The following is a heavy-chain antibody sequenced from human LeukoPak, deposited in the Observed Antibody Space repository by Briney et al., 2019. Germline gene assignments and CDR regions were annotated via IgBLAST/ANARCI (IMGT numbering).Heavy chain of an antibody. Sequence: SETLSLTCTVSGDSISSSSYYWGWIRQPPGKGLEWIGSIYYSGSTYYNPSLKSRVTISVDTSKNQFSLKLSSVTAADTAVYYCARPITGTTKSFDPWGQGPWSPSPQ. CDR1: GDSISSSSYY. J-gene: IGHJ5*02. CDR3: ARPITGTTKSFDP. CDR2: IYYSGST. V-gene: IGHV4-39*01. D-gene: IGHD1-7*01.